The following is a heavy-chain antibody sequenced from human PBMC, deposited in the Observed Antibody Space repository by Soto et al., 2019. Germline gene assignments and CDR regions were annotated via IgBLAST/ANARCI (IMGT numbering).Heavy chain of an antibody. CDR3: TRLIYDSRLNYFYFDL. D-gene: IGHD3-22*01. J-gene: IGHJ4*02. V-gene: IGHV4-4*02. CDR1: GGSISGRNW. CDR2: VFHSGDT. Sequence: QVHLQESGPGLVKPSGTLSLTCVVSGGSISGRNWWSWVRQAPGKGLEWIGEVFHSGDTTCSPSLRSRVTISVAKSRNQFALNLNSVTAAATAVYYCTRLIYDSRLNYFYFDLWGQGALVTVSS.